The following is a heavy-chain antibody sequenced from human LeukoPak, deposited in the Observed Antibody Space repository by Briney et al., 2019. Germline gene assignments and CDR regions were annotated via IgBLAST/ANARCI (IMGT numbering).Heavy chain of an antibody. D-gene: IGHD1-14*01. CDR3: AGDHTTASFDY. J-gene: IGHJ4*02. CDR1: GFTVSSNY. CDR2: IYSGGST. Sequence: GGSLRLSRAASGFTVSSNYMSWVRQAPGKGLEWVSVIYSGGSTYYADSVKGRFTISRDNSKNTLYLQMNSLRAEDTAVYYCAGDHTTASFDYWGQGTLVTVSS. V-gene: IGHV3-53*01.